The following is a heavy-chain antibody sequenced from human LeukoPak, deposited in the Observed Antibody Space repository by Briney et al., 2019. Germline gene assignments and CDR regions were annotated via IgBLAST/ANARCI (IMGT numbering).Heavy chain of an antibody. V-gene: IGHV4-31*03. Sequence: SQTLSLTCTVSGGSISSGGYYWSWIRQHPGKGLEWTGYIYYSGSTYYNPSLNSRVTISVDTSKNQFSMKLSSVTAADTAVYYCARGPVVPAAIIWFDPWGQGTLVTVSS. CDR1: GGSISSGGYY. CDR2: IYYSGST. D-gene: IGHD2-2*02. J-gene: IGHJ5*02. CDR3: ARGPVVPAAIIWFDP.